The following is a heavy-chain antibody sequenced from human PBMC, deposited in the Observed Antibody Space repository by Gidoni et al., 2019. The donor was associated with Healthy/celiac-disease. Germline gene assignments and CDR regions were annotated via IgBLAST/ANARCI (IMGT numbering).Heavy chain of an antibody. CDR2: ISGSGGST. V-gene: IGHV3-23*01. CDR1: GFTFSSYA. CDR3: AKDLGRFLEWLGFDY. D-gene: IGHD3-3*01. Sequence: EVQLLESGGGLVQPGGSLRLSCAASGFTFSSYARSWVRQAPGKGLEWVSAISGSGGSTYYADSVKGRFTISRDNSKNTLYLQMNSLRAEDTAVYYCAKDLGRFLEWLGFDYWGQGTLVTVSS. J-gene: IGHJ4*02.